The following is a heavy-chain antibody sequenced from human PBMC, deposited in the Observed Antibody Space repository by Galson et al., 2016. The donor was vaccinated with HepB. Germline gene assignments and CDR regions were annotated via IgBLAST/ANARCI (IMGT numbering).Heavy chain of an antibody. CDR3: ARGGGGPYFENSYYGMDV. Sequence: SVKVSCKASGYTFTSYGISWVRQAPGQGLEWMGWISASKGKTNYAQNLQGRVTMTTDTYTSTVYMELRSLRSDDTAVYYCARGGGGPYFENSYYGMDVWGQGTTVTVSS. CDR1: GYTFTSYG. J-gene: IGHJ6*02. CDR2: ISASKGKT. V-gene: IGHV1-18*01. D-gene: IGHD2/OR15-2a*01.